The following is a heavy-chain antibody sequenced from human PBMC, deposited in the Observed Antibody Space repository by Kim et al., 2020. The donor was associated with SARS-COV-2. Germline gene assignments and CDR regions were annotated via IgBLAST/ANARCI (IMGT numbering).Heavy chain of an antibody. V-gene: IGHV3-23*01. J-gene: IGHJ4*02. CDR3: VKGSPLGHY. CDR1: GFTFAMYA. Sequence: GGSLRLSCAASGFTFAMYAMTWVRQPPGKGLEWVSFISGDGSETSYADSVKGRFTVSRDIAKNTLYLQMNTLRADDTTVYYCVKGSPLGHYWGQCTLVTV. D-gene: IGHD3-10*01. CDR2: ISGDGSET.